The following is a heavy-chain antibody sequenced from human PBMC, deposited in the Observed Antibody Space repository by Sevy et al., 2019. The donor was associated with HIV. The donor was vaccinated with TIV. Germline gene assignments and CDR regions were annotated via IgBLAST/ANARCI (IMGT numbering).Heavy chain of an antibody. CDR3: AKDRSPGGIYYYDSSFDY. Sequence: GGYLRLSCAASGFTFSTYGMNWVHQAPGKGLEWVAVISYDGSYKNYADSVKGRFTISRDNSKNTLYLQVSSLRAEDSAVYYCAKDRSPGGIYYYDSSFDYWGQGTLVTVSS. CDR1: GFTFSTYG. D-gene: IGHD3-22*01. CDR2: ISYDGSYK. V-gene: IGHV3-30*18. J-gene: IGHJ4*02.